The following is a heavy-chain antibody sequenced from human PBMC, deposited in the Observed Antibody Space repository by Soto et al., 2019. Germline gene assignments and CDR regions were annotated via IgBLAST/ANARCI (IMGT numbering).Heavy chain of an antibody. Sequence: GASVKVSCKASGYTFASYYMHWVRQAPGQGLEWMGIINPSGGSTSYAQKFQGRVTMTRDTSTSTVYMELSSLRSEDTAVYYCATHPHYYDSSGYSFPGYWGQGTLVTVSS. J-gene: IGHJ4*02. CDR1: GYTFASYY. V-gene: IGHV1-46*01. CDR3: ATHPHYYDSSGYSFPGY. D-gene: IGHD3-22*01. CDR2: INPSGGST.